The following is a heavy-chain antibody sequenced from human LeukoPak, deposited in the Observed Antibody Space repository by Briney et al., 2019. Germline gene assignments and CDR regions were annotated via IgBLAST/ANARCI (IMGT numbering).Heavy chain of an antibody. CDR1: GFTFRSHA. V-gene: IGHV3-7*03. Sequence: PGGSLRLSCVGSGFTFRSHAMSWVRQAPGKGLEWVANIRQDGDTKYYVDSVKGRFTISRDNAMNSLYLQMNSLRAEDTAIYYCARSLPYGTTWYGRSDFWGQGTLVTVSS. CDR3: ARSLPYGTTWYGRSDF. CDR2: IRQDGDTK. J-gene: IGHJ4*02. D-gene: IGHD6-13*01.